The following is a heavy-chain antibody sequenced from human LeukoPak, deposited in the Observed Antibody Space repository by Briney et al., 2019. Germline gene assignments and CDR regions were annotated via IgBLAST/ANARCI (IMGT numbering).Heavy chain of an antibody. CDR2: ISSSSSYI. V-gene: IGHV3-21*01. CDR3: ARVGVPWGARGSGSYYPFDY. J-gene: IGHJ4*02. CDR1: GFTFSSYS. D-gene: IGHD3-10*01. Sequence: GGSLRLSCAASGFTFSSYSMNWVRQAPGKGLEWVSSISSSSSYIYYADSVKGRFTVSRDNAKNSLYLQMNSLRAEDTAVYYCARVGVPWGARGSGSYYPFDYWGQGTLVTVSS.